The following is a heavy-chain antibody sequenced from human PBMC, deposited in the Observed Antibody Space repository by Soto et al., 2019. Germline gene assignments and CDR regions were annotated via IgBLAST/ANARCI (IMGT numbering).Heavy chain of an antibody. CDR1: GDSITSYD. CDR3: ARGRYNTGSSIPYFDN. V-gene: IGHV4-4*07. CDR2: MFASGST. D-gene: IGHD6-6*01. J-gene: IGHJ4*02. Sequence: LTCTVSGDSITSYDWSCMRQPAGKGLEWIGRMFASGSTNYNPSLRSRVTLSIDRAKKQFSLKLNSVTAADTAVYFCARGRYNTGSSIPYFDNWGQGTLVTVSS.